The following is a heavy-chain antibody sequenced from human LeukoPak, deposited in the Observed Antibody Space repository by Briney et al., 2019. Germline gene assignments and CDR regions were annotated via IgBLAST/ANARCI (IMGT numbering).Heavy chain of an antibody. J-gene: IGHJ4*02. CDR1: GFTFSDVW. V-gene: IGHV3-15*01. CDR3: AKLEAAWLFIDY. Sequence: NPGGSLRLSCAASGFTFSDVWMSWVRQAPGKGLEWVGRINSKTDGGTTDYAAPVKGRFTISRDDSQNTLYLQMNSLRAEDTAVYYCAKLEAAWLFIDYWGQGTLVTVSS. CDR2: INSKTDGGTT. D-gene: IGHD3-22*01.